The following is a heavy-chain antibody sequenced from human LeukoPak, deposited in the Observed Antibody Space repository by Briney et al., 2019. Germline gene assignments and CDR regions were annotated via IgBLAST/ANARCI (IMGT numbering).Heavy chain of an antibody. Sequence: SETLSLTCNVSGGSIRSSSYYWAWIRQPPGKGLEWIGTIFFSGSTYYNPSLNSRLTISIDTSKNQFSLKMTSVTAADTAVYYCATPTCGGDCPSVFHIWGQGTMVTVSS. V-gene: IGHV4-39*01. D-gene: IGHD2-21*02. CDR1: GGSIRSSSYY. CDR3: ATPTCGGDCPSVFHI. CDR2: IFFSGST. J-gene: IGHJ3*02.